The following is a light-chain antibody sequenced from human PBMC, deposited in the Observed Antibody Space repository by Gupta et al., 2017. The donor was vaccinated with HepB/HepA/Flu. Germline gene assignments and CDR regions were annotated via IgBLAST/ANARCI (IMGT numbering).Light chain of an antibody. J-gene: IGKJ1*01. V-gene: IGKV3-15*01. CDR3: QQYNNWPPWT. Sequence: EIVMTQSPATLSVSPGERATLSCRASQSVSSNLAWYQQKPGQAPRLLIYGAPTRATGIPARLSGSGSGTEFTLTISSLQSEDFAVYYCQQYNNWPPWTFGQGTKVEIK. CDR1: QSVSSN. CDR2: GAP.